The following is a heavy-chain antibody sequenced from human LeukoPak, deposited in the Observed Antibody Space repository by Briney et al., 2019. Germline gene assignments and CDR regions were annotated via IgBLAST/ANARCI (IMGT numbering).Heavy chain of an antibody. CDR1: GGSFSGYY. CDR2: INHSGTT. CDR3: ARGRSHWYFDL. V-gene: IGHV4-34*01. J-gene: IGHJ2*01. Sequence: SETLSLTCAVYGGSFSGYYWSWIRQPPGKGLEWTGEINHSGTTNYNPSLKSRVTISVDTSKNQFSLKRSSVTAADTAVYSCARGRSHWYFDLWGRGTLVTVSS.